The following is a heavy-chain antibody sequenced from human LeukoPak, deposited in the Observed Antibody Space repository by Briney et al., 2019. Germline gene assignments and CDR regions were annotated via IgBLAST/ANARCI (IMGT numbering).Heavy chain of an antibody. CDR3: ARLETSVTEHNWFDP. Sequence: SETLSLTCTVSGASISSSAYHWGWIRQPPGKGLEWIGSIGGSNYYRGSTYYNPSLKSRVTIHVDTSKDQFYLKLSSVTAADTAVYYCARLETSVTEHNWFDPWGQGTLVTVSS. D-gene: IGHD2-21*02. J-gene: IGHJ5*02. V-gene: IGHV4-39*01. CDR1: GASISSSAYH. CDR2: IGGSNYYRGST.